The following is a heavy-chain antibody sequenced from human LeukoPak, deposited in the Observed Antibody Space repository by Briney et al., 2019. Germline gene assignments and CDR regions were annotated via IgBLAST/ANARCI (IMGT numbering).Heavy chain of an antibody. J-gene: IGHJ1*01. CDR2: ISGSGGST. V-gene: IGHV3-23*01. CDR3: AKDHYDSSGYYWDEYFQH. Sequence: GGSLRLSCAASGFTFSSYAMSWVRQAPGKGLEWVSAISGSGGSTYYADSVKGRFTISRDNSKNTLYLQMNSLRAEDTAVYYCAKDHYDSSGYYWDEYFQHWGQGTLVTVSS. D-gene: IGHD3-22*01. CDR1: GFTFSSYA.